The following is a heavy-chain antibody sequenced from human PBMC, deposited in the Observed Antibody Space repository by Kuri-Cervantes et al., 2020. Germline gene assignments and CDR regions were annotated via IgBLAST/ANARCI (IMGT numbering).Heavy chain of an antibody. CDR2: MNEDGSQK. Sequence: GGSLRLSCAASGFTFSTYWMSWVRQAPGKGLEWVANMNEDGSQKYYVDSVKGRFTIPRDNAKNSLYLQMNSLRAEDTAVYYCARDFRAITMVRGVIEWTLGYWGQGTLVTVSS. V-gene: IGHV3-7*01. D-gene: IGHD3-10*01. CDR1: GFTFSTYW. J-gene: IGHJ4*02. CDR3: ARDFRAITMVRGVIEWTLGY.